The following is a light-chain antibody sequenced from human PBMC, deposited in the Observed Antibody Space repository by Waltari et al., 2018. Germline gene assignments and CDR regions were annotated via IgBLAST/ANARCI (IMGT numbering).Light chain of an antibody. V-gene: IGKV3-20*01. CDR2: DAS. CDR3: QKYGTRPAT. CDR1: RSVGRT. Sequence: EIVLTQSPASPSLSPGDRATLSCRASRSVGRTLAWYQQRPGQAPRLLIYDASSRATGIPDRFSGSGSGTDFSLTISRLEPEEFAVYYCQKYGTRPATFGQGTKVEVK. J-gene: IGKJ1*01.